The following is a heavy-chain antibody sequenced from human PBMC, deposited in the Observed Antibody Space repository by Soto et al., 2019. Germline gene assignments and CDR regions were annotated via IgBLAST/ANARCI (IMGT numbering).Heavy chain of an antibody. Sequence: GGSLRLSCAASGFTFSSYAMSWVRQAPGKGLVWVSAISGSGGSTYYADSVKGRFTISRDNSKNTLYLQMNSLRAEDTAVYYCAKDWGYSGYANDYWGQGTLVTVSS. CDR2: ISGSGGST. V-gene: IGHV3-23*01. J-gene: IGHJ4*02. D-gene: IGHD5-12*01. CDR1: GFTFSSYA. CDR3: AKDWGYSGYANDY.